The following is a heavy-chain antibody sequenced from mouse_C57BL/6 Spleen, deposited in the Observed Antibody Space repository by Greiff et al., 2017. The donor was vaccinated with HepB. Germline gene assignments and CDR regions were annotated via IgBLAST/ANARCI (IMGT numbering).Heavy chain of an antibody. CDR2: IHPTSGST. D-gene: IGHD1-1*01. CDR1: GYTFTSYW. V-gene: IGHV1-64*01. CDR3: ARGSSYPWFAY. J-gene: IGHJ3*01. Sequence: QVQLQQPGAELVKPGASVKLSCKASGYTFTSYWMHWVKQRPGQGLEWIGMIHPTSGSTNYNEKFKSKATLTVDKSSSTAYMQLSSLTSEDSAVYYCARGSSYPWFAYWGQGTLVTVSA.